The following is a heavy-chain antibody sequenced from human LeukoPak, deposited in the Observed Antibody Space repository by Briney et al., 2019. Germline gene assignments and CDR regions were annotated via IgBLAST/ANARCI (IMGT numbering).Heavy chain of an antibody. V-gene: IGHV4-30-2*01. D-gene: IGHD6-6*01. CDR2: IYQSGST. CDR3: AVRGIAARFFDY. J-gene: IGHJ4*02. CDR1: GGSINSGGYY. Sequence: SETLSLTCTVSGGSINSGGYYWSWIRQPPGKGLEWIGYIYQSGSTYYNPSLKSRVTISVDRSKNQFYLNLTSVTAADTAVYYCAVRGIAARFFDYWGQGTLVTVSS.